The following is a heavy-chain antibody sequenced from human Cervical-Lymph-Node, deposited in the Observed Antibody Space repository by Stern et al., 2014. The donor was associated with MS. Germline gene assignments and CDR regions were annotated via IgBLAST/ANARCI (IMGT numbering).Heavy chain of an antibody. Sequence: EVQLEESGGGLIQPGGSLRLSCTASGYTVSTNHVTWVRQAPGQGLGCVSVINSGVGPYYAGSMKGRFTISRDNAKNTVYLQMISRRAEDTAVYYCSSDVGNYYYDKDVWGQGTTVTVSS. CDR3: SSDVGNYYYDKDV. CDR1: GYTVSTNH. CDR2: INSGVGP. V-gene: IGHV3-53*01. J-gene: IGHJ6*02.